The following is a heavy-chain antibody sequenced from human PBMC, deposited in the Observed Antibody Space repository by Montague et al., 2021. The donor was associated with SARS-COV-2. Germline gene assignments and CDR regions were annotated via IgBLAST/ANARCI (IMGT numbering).Heavy chain of an antibody. J-gene: IGHJ3*02. CDR3: ARGYYDILTGYLDAFDI. CDR1: GFSLSTSGMC. CDR2: XXWGDDK. Sequence: PALVKPTQTLTLTCTFSGFSLSTSGMCVSWIRQPPGKALEWLARXXWGDDKYYSTSLKTRLTISKDTSKNQVVLTMTNMDPVDTATYYCARGYYDILTGYLDAFDIWGQGKMVTVSS. D-gene: IGHD3-9*01. V-gene: IGHV2-70*11.